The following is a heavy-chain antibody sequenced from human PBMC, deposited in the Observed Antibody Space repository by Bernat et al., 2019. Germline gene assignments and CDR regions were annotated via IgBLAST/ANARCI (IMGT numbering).Heavy chain of an antibody. CDR2: IWYDGSKK. CDR1: GFTFSSYG. D-gene: IGHD6-13*01. CDR3: AGDDGNSCMDV. V-gene: IGHV3-33*01. Sequence: QVKLVESGGGVVQPGRSLRLSCAASGFTFSSYGMHWVRQAPGKGLEWVAVIWYDGSKKYYGDSVKGRFTISRDNSKNTVYLQMNSLGAEDTAVYYCAGDDGNSCMDVWGQGTTVTVSS. J-gene: IGHJ6*02.